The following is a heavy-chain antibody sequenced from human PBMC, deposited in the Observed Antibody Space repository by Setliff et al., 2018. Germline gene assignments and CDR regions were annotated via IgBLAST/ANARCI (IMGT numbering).Heavy chain of an antibody. J-gene: IGHJ6*01. CDR2: IIPLLETV. V-gene: IGHV1-18*01. Sequence: ASVKVSCKASGYTFSNYGVTWVRQAPGQGLEWMGGIIPLLETVKYAQKFQGRVTMTTDTTTSTAYMELRSLRSDDTAVYYCARERAYDGINYYGMDVWGQGTTVTVSS. CDR3: ARERAYDGINYYGMDV. D-gene: IGHD3-22*01. CDR1: GYTFSNYG.